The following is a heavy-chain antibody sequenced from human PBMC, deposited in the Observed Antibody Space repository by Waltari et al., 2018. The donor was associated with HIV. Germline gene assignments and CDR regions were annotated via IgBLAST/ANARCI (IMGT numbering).Heavy chain of an antibody. J-gene: IGHJ4*02. CDR1: GYTFTSYG. CDR2: ISAYNGNI. V-gene: IGHV1-18*01. D-gene: IGHD3-22*01. CDR3: ARDHYYDSSGYYSYVDS. Sequence: QVQLVQSGAEVKKPGASVKVSCKASGYTFTSYGISWVRQAPGQGLEWMGWISAYNGNINYAQNLQGRVTMTKDTSTSTAYMELRNLRSDDTAVYYCARDHYYDSSGYYSYVDSWGQGTLVTVSS.